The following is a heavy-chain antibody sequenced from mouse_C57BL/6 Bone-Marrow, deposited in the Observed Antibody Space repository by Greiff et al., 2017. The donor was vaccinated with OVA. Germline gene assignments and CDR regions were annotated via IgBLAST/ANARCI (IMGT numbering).Heavy chain of an antibody. CDR3: ARAGSPITTVGY. CDR1: GYSITSGYY. V-gene: IGHV3-6*01. Sequence: VQLKQSGPGLVKPSQSLSLTCSVTGYSITSGYYWNWIRQFPGNKLEWMGYISYDGSNNYNPSLKNRISITRDTSKNQFFLKLNSVTTEDTATYYCARAGSPITTVGYWGQGTTLTVSS. D-gene: IGHD1-1*01. CDR2: ISYDGSN. J-gene: IGHJ2*01.